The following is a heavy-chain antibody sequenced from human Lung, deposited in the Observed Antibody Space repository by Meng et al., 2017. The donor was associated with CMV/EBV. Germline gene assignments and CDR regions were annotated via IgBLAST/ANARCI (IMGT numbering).Heavy chain of an antibody. V-gene: IGHV3-15*01. D-gene: IGHD1-26*01. CDR3: IRTGSYGY. CDR2: IKNKFDGETT. J-gene: IGHJ4*02. Sequence: GGSXRLSCAASGFTFSNAWMSWVRQAPGKGLEWVGCIKNKFDGETTDYAAPGKGRFTISRDDSKNTLYLQMNSMKTEDTAVYYCIRTGSYGYWGQGTLVTVSS. CDR1: GFTFSNAW.